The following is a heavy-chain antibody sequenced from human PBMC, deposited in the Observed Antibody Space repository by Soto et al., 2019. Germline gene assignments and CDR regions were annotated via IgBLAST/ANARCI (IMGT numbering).Heavy chain of an antibody. CDR2: ISYDGSNK. D-gene: IGHD5-12*01. V-gene: IGHV3-30-3*01. Sequence: GGSLRLSCAASGFTFSSYAMHWVRQAPGKGLEWVAVISYDGSNKYYADSVKGRFTISRDNSKNTLYLQMNSLRAEDTAVYYCARDPGRRDGYFQDYWGQGTLVTVSS. CDR1: GFTFSSYA. CDR3: ARDPGRRDGYFQDY. J-gene: IGHJ4*02.